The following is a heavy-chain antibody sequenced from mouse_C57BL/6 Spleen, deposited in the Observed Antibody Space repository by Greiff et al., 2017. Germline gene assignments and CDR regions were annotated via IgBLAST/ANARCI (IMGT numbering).Heavy chain of an antibody. V-gene: IGHV1-54*01. J-gene: IGHJ3*01. Sequence: VQLQQSGAELVRPGTSVKVSWKASGYAFTNYLIEWVKQRPGQGLEWIGVINPGSGGTNYNEKFKGKATLTADKSSSTAYMQLSSLTSEDSAVYFCAGSYYDYSWFAYWGQGTLVTVSA. D-gene: IGHD2-4*01. CDR1: GYAFTNYL. CDR2: INPGSGGT. CDR3: AGSYYDYSWFAY.